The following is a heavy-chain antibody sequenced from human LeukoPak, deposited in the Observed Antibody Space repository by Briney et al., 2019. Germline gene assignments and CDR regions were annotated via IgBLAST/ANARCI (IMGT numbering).Heavy chain of an antibody. V-gene: IGHV3-20*01. Sequence: GGSLRLSCVQAGFYFSDHCMVWVRQVPGRGLECDSCIQWTGGTIYCADSVTGRFSISRDNGTSSLYMQMDSVRVEGQDLSVCARAPGYGGTSSWFDPWGQGTLVTVSS. CDR1: GFYFSDHC. CDR2: IQWTGGTI. D-gene: IGHD2-15*01. J-gene: IGHJ5*02. CDR3: ARAPGYGGTSSWFDP.